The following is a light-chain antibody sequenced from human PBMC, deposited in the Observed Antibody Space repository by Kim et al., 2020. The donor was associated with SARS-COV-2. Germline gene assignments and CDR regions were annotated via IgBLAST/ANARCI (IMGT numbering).Light chain of an antibody. V-gene: IGLV3-1*01. CDR1: KLGDKY. J-gene: IGLJ2*01. CDR2: QDT. CDR3: QAWDSNIVV. Sequence: ELTQPPSVSVSPGQTASITCSGDKLGDKYTCWYQKKPGQSPVLVMFQDTKRPSGIPERFSGSSSGNTATLTITGTQAVDEADYYCQAWDSNIVVFGGGTQLTVL.